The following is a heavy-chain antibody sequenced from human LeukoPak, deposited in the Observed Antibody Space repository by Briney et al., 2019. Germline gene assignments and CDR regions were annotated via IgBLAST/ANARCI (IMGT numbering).Heavy chain of an antibody. CDR3: ARARARGYYGSGDY. Sequence: SETLSLTCTVSGGSISSYYWSWIRQPPGKGLEWIGYIYYSGSTNYNPSLKSRVTISVDTSKNQFSLKLSSVTAADTAVYYCARARARGYYGSGDYWGQGTLVTVSS. CDR2: IYYSGST. J-gene: IGHJ4*02. V-gene: IGHV4-59*08. D-gene: IGHD3-10*01. CDR1: GGSISSYY.